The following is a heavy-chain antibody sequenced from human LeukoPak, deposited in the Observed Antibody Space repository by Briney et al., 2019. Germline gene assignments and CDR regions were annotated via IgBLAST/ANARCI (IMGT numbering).Heavy chain of an antibody. D-gene: IGHD1-26*01. CDR1: GFRFSRFG. CDR3: AKDVLVVGGEDYHYGMDV. CDR2: IRYDGSQK. Sequence: PGGSLRLSCAASGFRFSRFGMHWVRRAPGKGLEWVAFIRYDGSQKYYPDSVKGRFTISRDNSKDTLYLQMNSLRAEETAVYYCAKDVLVVGGEDYHYGMDVWGQGTTVIVSS. J-gene: IGHJ6*02. V-gene: IGHV3-30*02.